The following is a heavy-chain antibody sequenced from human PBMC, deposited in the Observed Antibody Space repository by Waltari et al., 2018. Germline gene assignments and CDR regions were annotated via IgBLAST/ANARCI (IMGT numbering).Heavy chain of an antibody. CDR2: IGNAGDT. CDR1: GFTFSSYD. J-gene: IGHJ6*03. Sequence: EVQLVESGGGLVQPGGSLRLSCAASGFTFSSYDMHWVRQATGKGLEWVSAIGNAGDTYYPGSVKGRFTISRENAKISLYLPMHSPRAGDTAVYYCARSFYYYYYMAVWGKGTTVTVSS. CDR3: ARSFYYYYYMAV. V-gene: IGHV3-13*01.